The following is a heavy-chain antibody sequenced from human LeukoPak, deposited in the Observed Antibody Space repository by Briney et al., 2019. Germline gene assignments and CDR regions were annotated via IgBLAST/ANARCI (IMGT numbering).Heavy chain of an antibody. J-gene: IGHJ4*02. CDR1: GYTFTSYD. V-gene: IGHV1-8*01. Sequence: ASVKVSCKASGYTFTSYDINWVRQATGQGLEWMGWMNPNSGNTGYAQKFQGRVTMTRNTSISTACMELSSLRSEDTAVYYCARGGTIFGVVISGADYWGQGTLVTVSS. CDR3: ARGGTIFGVVISGADY. CDR2: MNPNSGNT. D-gene: IGHD3-3*01.